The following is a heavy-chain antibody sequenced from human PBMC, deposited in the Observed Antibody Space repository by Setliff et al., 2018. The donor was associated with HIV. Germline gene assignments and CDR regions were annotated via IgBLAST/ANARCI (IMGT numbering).Heavy chain of an antibody. CDR2: IHHSVTT. Sequence: SETLSLTCIVSGASISYNTWSWIRQPPGKGLQWIGLIHHSVTTSYNPSLKSRVTISLDTSKNQLSLKLTSVTAADTAVYYCARGGTSSNWFDPWGQGTLVTVSS. D-gene: IGHD2-2*01. CDR1: GASISYNT. J-gene: IGHJ5*02. V-gene: IGHV4-59*01. CDR3: ARGGTSSNWFDP.